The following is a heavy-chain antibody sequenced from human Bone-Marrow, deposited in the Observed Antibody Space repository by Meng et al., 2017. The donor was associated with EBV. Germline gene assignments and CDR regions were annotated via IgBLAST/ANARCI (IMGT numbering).Heavy chain of an antibody. CDR2: ISRSGDST. CDR3: APGAYGY. CDR1: GFTFNNYA. Sequence: EERLLGSGGGLVWPGGSLRLSCAASGFTFNNYAMSWVRQAPGKGLEWVSAISRSGDSTYYADSVKGRFTISRDNSKNTLYLQMNSLRAEDTAVYYCAPGAYGYWGQGTLVTVSS. D-gene: IGHD5-12*01. V-gene: IGHV3-23*01. J-gene: IGHJ4*02.